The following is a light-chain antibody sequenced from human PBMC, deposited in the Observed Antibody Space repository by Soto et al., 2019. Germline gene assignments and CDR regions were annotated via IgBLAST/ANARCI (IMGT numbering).Light chain of an antibody. CDR3: QQYGSLPET. Sequence: ETMMTQSPGTLSLSPGERATLSCRASQSVSSSYLAWYQPNRGQAPRLLIYGASSRATGIPDRFSGSGSGTDFTLTISRLEPEHLAVYYCQQYGSLPETFGQGTQVDIK. V-gene: IGKV3-20*01. CDR1: QSVSSSY. J-gene: IGKJ1*01. CDR2: GAS.